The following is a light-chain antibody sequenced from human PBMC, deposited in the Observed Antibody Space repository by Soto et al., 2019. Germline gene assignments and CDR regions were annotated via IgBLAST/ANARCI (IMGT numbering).Light chain of an antibody. V-gene: IGKV3-15*01. CDR1: HDVYSK. J-gene: IGKJ4*01. CDR2: AAS. Sequence: EIVMTQSPVTLSVSPREKDTLSCRASHDVYSKLAWYQQKAGQAPRLLIYAASTRATGLPARFSGSGSGTEFTLTISSLQSEDFAIYYCQHYANWPLTFGGGTKVDIK. CDR3: QHYANWPLT.